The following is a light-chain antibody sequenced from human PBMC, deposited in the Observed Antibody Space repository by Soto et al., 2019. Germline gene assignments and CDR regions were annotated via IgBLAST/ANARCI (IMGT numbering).Light chain of an antibody. Sequence: QSALTQPRSVSGSPGQSVTISCTGTSSDVGGYNFVSWYQHHPGKAPKLMIYDVSKRPSGVPDRFSGSKSGNTASLTISGLQAEDEADYYCCSYAGSYTWVFGPGTKVTVL. J-gene: IGLJ1*01. CDR3: CSYAGSYTWV. CDR1: SSDVGGYNF. CDR2: DVS. V-gene: IGLV2-11*01.